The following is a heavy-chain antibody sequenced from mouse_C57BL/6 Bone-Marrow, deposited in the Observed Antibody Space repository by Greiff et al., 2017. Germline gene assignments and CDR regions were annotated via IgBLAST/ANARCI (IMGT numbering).Heavy chain of an antibody. J-gene: IGHJ2*01. V-gene: IGHV1-75*01. CDR3: SRKPYYRHYFDY. CDR1: GYTFTDYY. D-gene: IGHD2-14*01. CDR2: IFPGSGST. Sequence: QVQLKQSGPELVKPGASVKISCKASGYTFTDYYINWVKQRPGQGLEWIGWIFPGSGSTYYNEKFKGKATLTVDKSSSTAYMLLSSLTSEDSAVYFCSRKPYYRHYFDYWGQGTTLTVSS.